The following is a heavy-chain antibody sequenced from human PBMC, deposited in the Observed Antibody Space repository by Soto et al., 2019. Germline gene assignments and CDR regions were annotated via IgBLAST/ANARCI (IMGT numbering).Heavy chain of an antibody. D-gene: IGHD3-10*01. CDR3: ARDRGTYYYGSGSYDYFDY. J-gene: IGHJ4*02. Sequence: ASVKVSCKASGYTFTSYYMHWVRQAPGQGLEWMGIINPSGGSTSYAQKFQGRATMTRDTSTSTVYMELRSLRSEDTAVYYCARDRGTYYYGSGSYDYFDYWGQGTLVTVCS. CDR1: GYTFTSYY. V-gene: IGHV1-46*01. CDR2: INPSGGST.